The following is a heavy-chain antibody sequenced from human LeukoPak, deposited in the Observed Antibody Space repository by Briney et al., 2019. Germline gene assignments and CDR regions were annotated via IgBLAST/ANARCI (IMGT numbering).Heavy chain of an antibody. Sequence: ASVKVSCKASGYTFTSYAMNWVRQAPGQGLEWMGWINTITGNPTYAQGFTGRFVFSLDTSVSTAYLQISSLKAEDTAVYYCARDHWRGSIAAAGTYYYYGMDVWGQGTTVTVSS. CDR3: ARDHWRGSIAAAGTYYYYGMDV. CDR1: GYTFTSYA. D-gene: IGHD6-13*01. CDR2: INTITGNP. J-gene: IGHJ6*02. V-gene: IGHV7-4-1*02.